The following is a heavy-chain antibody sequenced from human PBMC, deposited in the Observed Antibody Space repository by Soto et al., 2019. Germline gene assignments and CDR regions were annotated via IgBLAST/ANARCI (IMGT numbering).Heavy chain of an antibody. CDR3: ARELPTAIRGGHYYSYGMDV. J-gene: IGHJ6*02. CDR1: GFIFTSYW. CDR2: LHSDGSTT. Sequence: EVQLVESGGGLVQPGGSLRLSCAASGFIFTSYWMHWVRQAPGKGLVWVSRLHSDGSTTSYADSVKGRFTISRDNAKNTLHLQMNSLRAEDTAVYYCARELPTAIRGGHYYSYGMDVWGQGTSVTVSS. V-gene: IGHV3-74*01. D-gene: IGHD2-2*02.